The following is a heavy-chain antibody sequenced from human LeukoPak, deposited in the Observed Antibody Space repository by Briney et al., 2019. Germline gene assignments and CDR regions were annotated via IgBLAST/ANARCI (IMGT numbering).Heavy chain of an antibody. Sequence: PGGSLRLSCAASGFTFSSSWMSWVRQAPGKGLEWVANIKQDGSEQYYVDSVKGRFTISRDNAKNSLCLQMNSLRAEDSAFYYCAREYCSGGTCYSPGYWGQGTLVTVSS. J-gene: IGHJ4*02. CDR2: IKQDGSEQ. V-gene: IGHV3-7*03. CDR3: AREYCSGGTCYSPGY. D-gene: IGHD2-15*01. CDR1: GFTFSSSW.